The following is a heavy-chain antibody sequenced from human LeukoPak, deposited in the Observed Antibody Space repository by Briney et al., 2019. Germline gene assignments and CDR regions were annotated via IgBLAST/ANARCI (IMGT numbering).Heavy chain of an antibody. Sequence: SETLSLTCTVSGYSISSGYYWGWIRQPPGKGLEWIGSIYHSGSTYYNPSLKSRVTISVDTSKNQFSLKLSSVTAADTAVYYCARGRAAALFRGYYYYYMDVWGKGTTVTVSS. V-gene: IGHV4-38-2*02. J-gene: IGHJ6*03. CDR1: GYSISSGYY. D-gene: IGHD6-13*01. CDR2: IYHSGST. CDR3: ARGRAAALFRGYYYYYMDV.